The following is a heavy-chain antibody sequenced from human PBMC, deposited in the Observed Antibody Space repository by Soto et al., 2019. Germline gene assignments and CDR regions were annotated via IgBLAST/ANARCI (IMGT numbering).Heavy chain of an antibody. D-gene: IGHD3-10*01. Sequence: GASVKVSCKASGGTFSSYAISWVRQAPGQGLEWMGGIIPIFGTANYAQKFQGRVTITADKSTSTAYMELSSLRSEDTAVYYCARDPPHMVRGVIIVPWGQGTLVTVSS. V-gene: IGHV1-69*06. CDR2: IIPIFGTA. J-gene: IGHJ5*02. CDR3: ARDPPHMVRGVIIVP. CDR1: GGTFSSYA.